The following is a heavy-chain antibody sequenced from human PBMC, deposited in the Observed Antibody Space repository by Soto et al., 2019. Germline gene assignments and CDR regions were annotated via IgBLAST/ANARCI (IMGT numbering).Heavy chain of an antibody. V-gene: IGHV3-64D*06. J-gene: IGHJ6*02. CDR3: AGEPQVAGPLYGMDV. CDR1: GLKFNDYT. CDR2: FYRNGADT. Sequence: PGGALGLSCSASGLKFNDYTIHWVRQTPTKRLEYVSGFYRNGADTFYAESVKGRFSVSRDNSGNTLFLQMSSLRPEDTAVYYCAGEPQVAGPLYGMDVWGQGTAVTVSS. D-gene: IGHD2-15*01.